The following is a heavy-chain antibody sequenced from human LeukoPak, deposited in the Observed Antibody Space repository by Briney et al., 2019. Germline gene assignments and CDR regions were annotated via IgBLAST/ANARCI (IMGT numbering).Heavy chain of an antibody. CDR1: GGTFSSYA. J-gene: IGHJ4*02. CDR2: IIPIFGTA. V-gene: IGHV1-69*13. Sequence: ASVKVSCKASGGTFSSYAISWVRQAPGQGLEWMGGIIPIFGTANYAQKFQGRVTITADESTSTAYMELSSLRSEDTAVYYCAPLGYYYDSSGHFDYWGQGTLVTVSS. D-gene: IGHD3-22*01. CDR3: APLGYYYDSSGHFDY.